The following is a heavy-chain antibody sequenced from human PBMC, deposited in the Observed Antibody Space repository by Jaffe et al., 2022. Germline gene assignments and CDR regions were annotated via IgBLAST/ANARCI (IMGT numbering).Heavy chain of an antibody. J-gene: IGHJ4*02. CDR1: GFTFSSYS. CDR3: AREVGTYCSGGSCYYAAPLGY. Sequence: EVQLVESGGGLVKPGGSLRLSCAASGFTFSSYSMNWVRQAPGKGLEWVSSISSSSSYIYYADSVKGRFTISRDNAKNSLYLQMNSLRAEDTAVYYCAREVGTYCSGGSCYYAAPLGYWGQGTLVTVSS. CDR2: ISSSSSYI. D-gene: IGHD2-15*01. V-gene: IGHV3-21*01.